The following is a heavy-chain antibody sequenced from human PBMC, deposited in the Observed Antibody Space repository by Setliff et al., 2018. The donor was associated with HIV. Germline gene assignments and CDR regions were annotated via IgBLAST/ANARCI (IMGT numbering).Heavy chain of an antibody. V-gene: IGHV1-3*01. CDR3: ARGLAVAGKSYYYYYYMDV. CDR1: GYTFTTYA. CDR2: INEASGNT. D-gene: IGHD6-19*01. Sequence: GASVKVSCKASGYTFTTYAIFWVRQAPGQRLEWMGWINEASGNTKCSQKFQGRVTITRDTSASTAYMELSSLRSEDTAVYYCARGLAVAGKSYYYYYYMDVWGKGTTVTVSS. J-gene: IGHJ6*03.